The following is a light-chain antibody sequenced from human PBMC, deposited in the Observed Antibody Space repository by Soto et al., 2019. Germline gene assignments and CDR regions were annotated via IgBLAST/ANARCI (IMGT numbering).Light chain of an antibody. CDR2: GAT. V-gene: IGKV3-20*01. Sequence: ESVLTQSPGTLYLSPGDRATLSCRASQSVSFSYLAWYQQKAGQAPRLLIYGATSRATGIPDRFSGSESGTDFTLTISRLEPEDFAVYYCQQYGSSPLTFGGGTKVEIK. J-gene: IGKJ4*01. CDR3: QQYGSSPLT. CDR1: QSVSFSY.